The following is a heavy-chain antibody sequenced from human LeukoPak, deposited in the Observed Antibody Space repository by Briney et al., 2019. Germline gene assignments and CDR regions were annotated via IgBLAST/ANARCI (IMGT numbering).Heavy chain of an antibody. CDR1: GGSISSYY. V-gene: IGHV4-59*08. CDR2: IYYSGST. J-gene: IGHJ6*03. D-gene: IGHD3-22*01. CDR3: ARQTDDSSGYYSSGYLVDLLYYYYYYMDV. Sequence: SETLSLTCTVSGGSISSYYWSWIRQPPGKGLEWIGYIYYSGSTNYYPSLMSRVTISVDTSKNQFSLKLSSVTAADTPVYYCARQTDDSSGYYSSGYLVDLLYYYYYYMDVWGKGTTVTIPS.